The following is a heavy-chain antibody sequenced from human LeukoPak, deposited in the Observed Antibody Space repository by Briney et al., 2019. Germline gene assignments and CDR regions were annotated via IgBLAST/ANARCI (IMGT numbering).Heavy chain of an antibody. J-gene: IGHJ4*02. CDR1: GGSISSGGYY. CDR2: IYYSGST. D-gene: IGHD3-3*01. Sequence: SETLSLTCIVSGGSISSGGYYWSWIRQHPGKGLEWIGYIYYSGSTYYNPSLKSRVTISVDTSKNQFSLKLNSVTAADTAVYYCARDQYDTWSRGGNFDSWGQGTLVIVSS. V-gene: IGHV4-31*03. CDR3: ARDQYDTWSRGGNFDS.